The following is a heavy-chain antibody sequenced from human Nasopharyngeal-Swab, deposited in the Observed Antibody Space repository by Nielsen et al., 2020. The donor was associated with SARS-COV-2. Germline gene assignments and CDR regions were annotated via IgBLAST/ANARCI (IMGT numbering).Heavy chain of an antibody. D-gene: IGHD3-22*01. V-gene: IGHV1-46*01. CDR2: INPTGGST. CDR1: GYTFTTYY. CDR3: ARGDYYYDSTGPSDY. J-gene: IGHJ4*02. Sequence: ASVKVSYKASGYTFTTYYMHWVRQAPGQGLEWMGMINPTGGSTSYAQKFQGRVTLTRDTSTRTVYMELSSLRSEDTAVYYCARGDYYYDSTGPSDYWGQGTLVTVSS.